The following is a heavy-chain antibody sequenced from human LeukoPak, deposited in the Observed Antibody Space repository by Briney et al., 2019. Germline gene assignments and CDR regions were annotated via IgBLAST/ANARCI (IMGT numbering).Heavy chain of an antibody. CDR2: IYPGDSDT. CDR1: GYSFTSYW. CDR3: ARSHWADGSSIEGDFDY. D-gene: IGHD6-13*01. J-gene: IGHJ4*02. V-gene: IGHV5-51*01. Sequence: GESLKISCKGSGYSFTSYWIGWVRQMPGKGLEWMGIIYPGDSDTRYSPSFQGQVTISADKSISTAYLQWSSLKASDTAMYYCARSHWADGSSIEGDFDYWGQGTLVTVSS.